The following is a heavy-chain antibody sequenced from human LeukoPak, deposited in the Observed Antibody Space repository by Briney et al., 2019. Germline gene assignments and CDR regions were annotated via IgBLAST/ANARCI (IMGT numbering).Heavy chain of an antibody. Sequence: GRSLRLSCAASGFTFSRHGMHWVRQAPGKGLEWVAVISNEGNYKYYGDSVKGRFAISRDNFKNTTYLQMNYLRPEDTAVYFCAKGGHYLFDYWGQGALVTVSS. D-gene: IGHD3-10*01. CDR2: ISNEGNYK. J-gene: IGHJ4*02. CDR1: GFTFSRHG. CDR3: AKGGHYLFDY. V-gene: IGHV3-30*18.